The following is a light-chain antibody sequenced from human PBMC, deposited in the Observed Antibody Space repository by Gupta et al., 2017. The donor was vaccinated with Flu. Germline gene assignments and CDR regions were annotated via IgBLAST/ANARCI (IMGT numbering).Light chain of an antibody. CDR2: KVS. J-gene: IGKJ1*01. CDR3: RQGEHRPPT. V-gene: IGKV2-30*01. CDR1: QSLVYIDGNTY. Sequence: DVVMTQAPLSLPVTLGQPASISCRSSQSLVYIDGNTYLNWFHQRPGQSPRRLIYKVSNRDSGVPDRFSGSGSGTDFTLKISRGEAEDVGVYYCRQGEHRPPTFGQGTKVEI.